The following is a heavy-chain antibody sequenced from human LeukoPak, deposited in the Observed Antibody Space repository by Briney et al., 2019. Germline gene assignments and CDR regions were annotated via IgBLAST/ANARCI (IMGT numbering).Heavy chain of an antibody. CDR2: ISGSGSGGST. CDR1: GFAFSCSA. Sequence: GGSLRLSCAASGFAFSCSAMSWVRQAPGKGLEWVSSISGSGSGGSTYYADSVKGRFTISRDNSKNTLYLQMNSLRAEDTAVYYCAKAGAVVVVAAKYFDYWGQGTLVTVSS. V-gene: IGHV3-23*01. D-gene: IGHD2-15*01. J-gene: IGHJ4*02. CDR3: AKAGAVVVVAAKYFDY.